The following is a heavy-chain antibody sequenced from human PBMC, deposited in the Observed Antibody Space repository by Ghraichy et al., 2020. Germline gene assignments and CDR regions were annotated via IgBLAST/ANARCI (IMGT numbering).Heavy chain of an antibody. D-gene: IGHD1-26*01. V-gene: IGHV4-59*08. CDR2: IYYSGST. CDR3: AGRNRYYQFDY. CDR1: GGSISSYY. J-gene: IGHJ4*02. Sequence: SLTCTVSGGSISSYYWSWIRQPPGKGLEWIGYIYYSGSTNYNPSLKSRVTISVDTSKNQFSLKLSSVTAADTAVYYCAGRNRYYQFDYWGQGTLVTVSS.